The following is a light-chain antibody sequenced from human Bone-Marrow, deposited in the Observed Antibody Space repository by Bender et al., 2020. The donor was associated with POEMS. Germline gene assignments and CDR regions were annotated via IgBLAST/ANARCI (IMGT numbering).Light chain of an antibody. CDR2: EGS. CDR3: CSYAGVDTVLL. J-gene: IGLJ3*02. CDR1: SSDVGGYSY. V-gene: IGLV2-11*01. Sequence: QSALTQPRSVSGSPGQSVTISCTGTSSDVGGYSYVSWYQQHPGKAPKLLISEGSKRPSGISDRFSGSRSGSTASLTISGLQPEDEASYFCCSYAGVDTVLLFGGGTELTVL.